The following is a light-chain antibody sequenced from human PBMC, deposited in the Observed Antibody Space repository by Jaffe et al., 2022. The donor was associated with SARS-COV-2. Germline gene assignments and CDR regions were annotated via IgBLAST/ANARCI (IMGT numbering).Light chain of an antibody. V-gene: IGKV1-39*01. J-gene: IGKJ5*01. CDR3: QQSYSTPRT. CDR2: AAS. CDR1: QNINNY. Sequence: DIQMTQSPSSLSASVGDRVTITCRASQNINNYLNWYQRKPGKAPKLLVYAASNLQSGVPSRFGGSGSGTDFTLSISSLQPEDFATYYCQQSYSTPRTFGQGTRLEIK.